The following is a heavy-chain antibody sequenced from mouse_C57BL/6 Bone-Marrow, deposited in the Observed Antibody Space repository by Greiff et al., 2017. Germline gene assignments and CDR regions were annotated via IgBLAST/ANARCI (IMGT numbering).Heavy chain of an antibody. CDR2: ISSKSSNYAT. CDR1: GFTFNTYA. Sequence: EVQLVESGGGLVQPKGSLKLSCAASGFTFNTYAMHWVRQAPGKGLELVARISSKSSNYATYYADSVKDRFTISRDDSQSMLYLQMNNLKTEDTAIYYCVRDSSGFYFDYWGQGTTLTVSS. CDR3: VRDSSGFYFDY. V-gene: IGHV10-3*01. D-gene: IGHD3-2*02. J-gene: IGHJ2*01.